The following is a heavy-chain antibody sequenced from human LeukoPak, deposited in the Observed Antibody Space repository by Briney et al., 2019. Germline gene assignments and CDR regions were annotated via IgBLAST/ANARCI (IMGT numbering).Heavy chain of an antibody. CDR3: ARGRYESTRLSAYYYYYMDV. Sequence: SETLSLTCTVSGGSISSYYWSWIRQPPGKGLEWIGYIYHSGSTSYNPSLRSRVTISVDTSKNQFSLKLSSVTAADTAVYYCARGRYESTRLSAYYYYYMDVWGKGTTVTVSS. D-gene: IGHD1-14*01. J-gene: IGHJ6*03. V-gene: IGHV4-59*12. CDR1: GGSISSYY. CDR2: IYHSGST.